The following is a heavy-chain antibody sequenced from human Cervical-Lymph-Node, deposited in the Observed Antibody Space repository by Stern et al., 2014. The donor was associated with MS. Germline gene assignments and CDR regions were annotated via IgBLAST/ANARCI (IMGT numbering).Heavy chain of an antibody. V-gene: IGHV1-46*02. D-gene: IGHD4/OR15-4a*01. CDR2: INPTNGSP. Sequence: MQLVESGAEVKKPGASVRLSCMASGYSFDSNFLHWVRQAPGLGLEWIGIINPTNGSPTYAKKFQGRVTMTRDTSASTVYMELSGLRSDDTAVYYCARDYGYDFGHFQVYWGQGTLVTVSS. J-gene: IGHJ4*02. CDR3: ARDYGYDFGHFQVY. CDR1: GYSFDSNF.